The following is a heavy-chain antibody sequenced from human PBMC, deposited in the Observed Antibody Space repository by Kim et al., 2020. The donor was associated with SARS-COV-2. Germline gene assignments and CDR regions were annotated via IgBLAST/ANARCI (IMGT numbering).Heavy chain of an antibody. V-gene: IGHV4-4*06. J-gene: IGHJ4*02. CDR3: ARAPNDFWSGYPYYFDY. D-gene: IGHD3-3*01. Sequence: SRVTMSVDTSKNQFSLKLRSVTAADTAVYYCARAPNDFWSGYPYYFDYWGQGTLVTVSS.